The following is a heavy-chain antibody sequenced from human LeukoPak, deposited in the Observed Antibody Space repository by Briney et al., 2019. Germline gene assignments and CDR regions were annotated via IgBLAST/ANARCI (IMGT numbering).Heavy chain of an antibody. Sequence: SETLSLTCAVSGGSISSSNWWSWVRQPPGKGLAWIGEIYHSGSTNYNPSLKSRVTITVDTSKNQFSLKLSSVTAADTAVYYCARIELYSGSYYTFDYWGQGTLVTVSP. CDR2: IYHSGST. V-gene: IGHV4-4*02. CDR3: ARIELYSGSYYTFDY. CDR1: GGSISSSNW. D-gene: IGHD1-26*01. J-gene: IGHJ4*02.